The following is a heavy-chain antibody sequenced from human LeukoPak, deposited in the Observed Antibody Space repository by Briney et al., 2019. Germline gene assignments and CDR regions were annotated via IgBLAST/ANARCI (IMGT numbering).Heavy chain of an antibody. CDR2: ITGSGGST. CDR3: AKDREQWLVRAYYFDY. D-gene: IGHD6-19*01. CDR1: GFTFSSYA. V-gene: IGHV3-23*01. J-gene: IGHJ4*02. Sequence: GGSLRLSRAASGFTFSSYAMSWVRQAPGKGLEWVSAITGSGGSTYYADSVKGRFTISRDDSKNTLYLQMNSLRAEDTAVYYCAKDREQWLVRAYYFDYWGQGTLVTVSS.